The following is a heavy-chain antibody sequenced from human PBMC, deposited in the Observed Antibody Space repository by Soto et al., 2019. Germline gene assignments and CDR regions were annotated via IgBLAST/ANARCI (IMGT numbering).Heavy chain of an antibody. CDR2: MNHREST. CDR1: GGSFSGYY. Sequence: QVQLQQWGAGLLKPAETLSLTCAVYGGSFSGYYWSWIRQPPGKGLEWIGEMNHRESTNYNPSLKSRVSISIDTSKNQFSLKLSSVTAAETAVYYCARGGISGTTGRVDYWGQGTLVTVSS. V-gene: IGHV4-34*01. D-gene: IGHD1-20*01. CDR3: ARGGISGTTGRVDY. J-gene: IGHJ4*02.